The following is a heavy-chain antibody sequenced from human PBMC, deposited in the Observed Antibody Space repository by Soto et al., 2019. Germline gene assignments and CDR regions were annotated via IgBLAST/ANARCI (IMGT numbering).Heavy chain of an antibody. Sequence: SETLSLTCAVSGCSISSGNYWAWIRQPPGRGLEWIGSLYHIGSTHYNTSLKSRVTISVDTSKNHFSLELSSATAADTAIYYCRSSTSCYDESCVDVWGQGTMVTVSS. CDR2: LYHIGST. V-gene: IGHV4-38-2*01. D-gene: IGHD2-2*01. CDR3: RSSTSCYDESCVDV. CDR1: GCSISSGNY. J-gene: IGHJ6*02.